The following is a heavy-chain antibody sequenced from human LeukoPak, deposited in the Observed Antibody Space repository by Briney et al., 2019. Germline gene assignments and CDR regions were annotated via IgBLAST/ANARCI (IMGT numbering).Heavy chain of an antibody. J-gene: IGHJ3*02. V-gene: IGHV3-33*01. Sequence: GGSLRLSCAASGFTFSSYGRQWVRQAPGRGLEWVAVIWYDGNNKYYADSVKGRFTISRDNSQNTLYLQMNNLRSEDTAVYYCTRRIQLWSSEGDAFDISGQGTMVTVSS. CDR3: TRRIQLWSSEGDAFDI. CDR2: IWYDGNNK. CDR1: GFTFSSYG. D-gene: IGHD5-18*01.